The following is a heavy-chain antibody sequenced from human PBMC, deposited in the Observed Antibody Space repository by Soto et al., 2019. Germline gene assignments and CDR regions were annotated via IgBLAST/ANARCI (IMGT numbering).Heavy chain of an antibody. CDR3: ARHGLVVLAIDY. J-gene: IGHJ4*02. CDR2: IYPGDSDT. Sequence: GEALKISWKGSGYSFTSYWIGWLRQMPGKGLEWVGIIYPGDSDTRYSPTFQGQVTISADKSTSTAYLQWSSLKPSATVMYYCARHGLVVLAIDYWGKGTLVTVSS. D-gene: IGHD2-15*01. V-gene: IGHV5-51*01. CDR1: GYSFTSYW.